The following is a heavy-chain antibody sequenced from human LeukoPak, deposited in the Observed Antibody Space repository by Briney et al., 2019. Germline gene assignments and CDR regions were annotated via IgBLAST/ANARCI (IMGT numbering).Heavy chain of an antibody. CDR3: ARRAAAGTD. V-gene: IGHV4-59*08. D-gene: IGHD6-13*01. J-gene: IGHJ4*02. Sequence: SETLSLTCTVSGGSIRSYYWSGIRQPPGKGLEWIGYIYYSGSTSYNPSLKSRVTISVDTSKNQFSLKLSSVTAADTAVYYCARRAAAGTDWGQGNLVTVSS. CDR2: IYYSGST. CDR1: GGSIRSYY.